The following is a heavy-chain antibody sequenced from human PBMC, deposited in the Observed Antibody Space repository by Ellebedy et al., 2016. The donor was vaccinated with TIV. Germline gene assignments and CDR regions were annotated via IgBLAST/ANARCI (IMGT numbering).Heavy chain of an antibody. J-gene: IGHJ5*02. D-gene: IGHD3-10*01. CDR3: ARHRVGSGSYP. Sequence: SETLSLXXTVSGGSVSSGSYYWGWIRQPPGKGLEWIGSIYYSGSTYYNPSLKSRVTISVDTSKNQFSLKLSSVTAADTAVYYCARHRVGSGSYPWGQGTLVTVSS. CDR2: IYYSGST. V-gene: IGHV4-39*01. CDR1: GGSVSSGSYY.